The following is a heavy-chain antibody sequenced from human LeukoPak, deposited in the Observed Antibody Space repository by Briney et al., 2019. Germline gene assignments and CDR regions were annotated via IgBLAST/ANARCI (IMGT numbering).Heavy chain of an antibody. CDR1: GFTFSSYA. J-gene: IGHJ2*01. D-gene: IGHD2-2*01. Sequence: GGSLRLSCAASGFTFSSYAMHWVRQAPGKGLEWVAVISYDGSNKYYADSVKGRFTISRDNSKNTLYLQMNSLRAEDTAVYYCVVILVPGGVWHFDLWGRGTLVTVSS. CDR3: VVILVPGGVWHFDL. V-gene: IGHV3-30*04. CDR2: ISYDGSNK.